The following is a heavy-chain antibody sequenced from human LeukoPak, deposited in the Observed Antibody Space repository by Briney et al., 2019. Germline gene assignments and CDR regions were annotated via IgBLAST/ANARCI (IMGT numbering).Heavy chain of an antibody. J-gene: IGHJ4*02. Sequence: SETLPLTCTVSGGSISSYYWSWVRQPPGKGLEWIGYIYTSGSTNYNPSLKSRVTISVDTSKNQFSLKLSSVTAADTAVYYCARQGFGGDGYSHFDYWGQGTLVTVSS. CDR1: GGSISSYY. CDR2: IYTSGST. D-gene: IGHD5-24*01. V-gene: IGHV4-4*09. CDR3: ARQGFGGDGYSHFDY.